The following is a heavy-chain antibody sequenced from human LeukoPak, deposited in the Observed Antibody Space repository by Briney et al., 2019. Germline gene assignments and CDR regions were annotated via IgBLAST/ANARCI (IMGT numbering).Heavy chain of an antibody. Sequence: GGSLRPSCAASGFTFRNYAMSWVRQAPGKGLEWVSVISGSGGSTYYADSVKGRFTISRDNSKNTLHLQMNRLRAEDMATYYCAKGLLSGSGSYGDYWGQGTLVTVSS. CDR3: AKGLLSGSGSYGDY. D-gene: IGHD3-10*01. J-gene: IGHJ4*02. V-gene: IGHV3-23*01. CDR2: ISGSGGST. CDR1: GFTFRNYA.